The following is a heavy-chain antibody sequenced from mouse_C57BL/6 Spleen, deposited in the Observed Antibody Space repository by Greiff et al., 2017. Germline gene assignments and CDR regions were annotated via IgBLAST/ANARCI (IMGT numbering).Heavy chain of an antibody. J-gene: IGHJ2*01. V-gene: IGHV5-16*01. D-gene: IGHD4-1*01. CDR3: ARVWDWVDY. CDR1: GFTFSDYY. Sequence: DVKLVESEGGLVQPGSSMKLSCTASGFTFSDYYMAWVRQVPEKGLEWVANINYDGSSTYYLDSLKSRFIISRDNAKNILYLQMSSLKSEDTATYYCARVWDWVDYWGQGTTLTVSS. CDR2: INYDGSST.